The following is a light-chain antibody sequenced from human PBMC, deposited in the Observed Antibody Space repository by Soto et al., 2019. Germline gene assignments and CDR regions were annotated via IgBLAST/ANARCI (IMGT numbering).Light chain of an antibody. J-gene: IGLJ1*01. CDR2: EVS. Sequence: QSVLTQPPSASGSPGQSVTISCTGTSSDVGGYNYVSWYQQHPGKAPKLMIYEVSKRPSGVPDRLSGSKSGNTASLTVSGLQAEDEADYYCSSYAGSNLYVFGTGTKVTVL. V-gene: IGLV2-8*01. CDR1: SSDVGGYNY. CDR3: SSYAGSNLYV.